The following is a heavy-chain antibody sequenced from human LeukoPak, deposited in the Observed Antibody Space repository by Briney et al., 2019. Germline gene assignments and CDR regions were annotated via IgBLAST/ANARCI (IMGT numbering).Heavy chain of an antibody. CDR2: ISGDGGST. D-gene: IGHD2-2*01. CDR1: GFTFDDYA. CDR3: ASAMYYYYYGMDV. J-gene: IGHJ6*02. V-gene: IGHV3-43*02. Sequence: GGSLRLSCAASGFTFDDYAMHWVRPAPGKGLEWVSLISGDGGSTYYADSVKGRFTISRDNSKNSLYLQMNSLRTEDTALYYCASAMYYYYYGMDVWGQGTTVTVSS.